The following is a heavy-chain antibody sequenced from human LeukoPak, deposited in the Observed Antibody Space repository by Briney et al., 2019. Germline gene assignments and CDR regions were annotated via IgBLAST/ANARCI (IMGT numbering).Heavy chain of an antibody. CDR3: ARQLGYCSGGSCYPYGQFDP. V-gene: IGHV1-69*05. CDR1: GGTFSSYA. CDR2: IIPIFGTA. Sequence: GSSVKVSCKASGGTFSSYAISWVRQAPGQGLEWMGRIIPIFGTANYAQKFQGRVTITTDESTSTAYMELSSLRSEDTAVYYCARQLGYCSGGSCYPYGQFDPWGQGTLVTVSS. D-gene: IGHD2-15*01. J-gene: IGHJ5*02.